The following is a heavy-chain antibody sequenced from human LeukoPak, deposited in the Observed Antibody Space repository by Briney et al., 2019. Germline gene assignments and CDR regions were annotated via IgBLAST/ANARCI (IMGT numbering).Heavy chain of an antibody. Sequence: GGSLRLSCSASGFTFSNYAMHWVRQAPGKGLEYVSAISSDGIRTYYADSVKGRFTISRDNSKNTLDLQMSGLRAEDTAVYYCASAYGSGSYYKGYFDYWGQGTLVTVSS. V-gene: IGHV3-64D*09. CDR2: ISSDGIRT. J-gene: IGHJ4*02. CDR1: GFTFSNYA. D-gene: IGHD3-10*01. CDR3: ASAYGSGSYYKGYFDY.